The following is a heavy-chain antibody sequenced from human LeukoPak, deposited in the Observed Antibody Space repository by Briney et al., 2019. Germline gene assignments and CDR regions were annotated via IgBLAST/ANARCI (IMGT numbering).Heavy chain of an antibody. CDR2: ISSGSTTM. D-gene: IGHD5-12*01. V-gene: IGHV3-48*03. Sequence: PGGSLRLSCAAPGFTFSSHDMNWVRQGPGKGLEWLSYISSGSTTMDYADSVKGRFTISRDNAKNSLFLQMNSLRAEDTGIYYCARDRGNSAYGAWFDSWGQGTLVTVSS. J-gene: IGHJ5*01. CDR1: GFTFSSHD. CDR3: ARDRGNSAYGAWFDS.